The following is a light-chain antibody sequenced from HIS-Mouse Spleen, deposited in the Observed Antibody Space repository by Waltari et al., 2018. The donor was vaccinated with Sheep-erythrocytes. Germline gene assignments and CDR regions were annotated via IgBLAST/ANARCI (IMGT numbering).Light chain of an antibody. CDR1: KSISSW. CDR3: QQYNSYSLT. Sequence: DIQMTQSPSTLSASVGDRVTITCRASKSISSWLAWYQQKPGKAPKLLIYKASSLESGVPSRCSGSGSETEFTLTISSLQPDDFATYYCQQYNSYSLTFGGGTKVEIK. J-gene: IGKJ4*02. CDR2: KAS. V-gene: IGKV1-5*03.